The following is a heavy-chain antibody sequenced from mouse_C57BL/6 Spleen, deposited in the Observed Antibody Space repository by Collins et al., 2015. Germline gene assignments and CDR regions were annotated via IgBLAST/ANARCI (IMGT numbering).Heavy chain of an antibody. Sequence: QVQLQQPGAELVKPGASVKISCKASGYTFTSYWMNWAKQRPGQGLEWIGEIDPSDSYTNNNQKFKDKATLTVDKSSSTAYMQLSSLTSEDSAVYYCARGGNDAMDYWGQGTSVTVSS. CDR3: ARGGNDAMDY. J-gene: IGHJ4*01. CDR2: IDPSDSYT. D-gene: IGHD2-1*01. CDR1: GYTFTSYW. V-gene: IGHV1S126*01.